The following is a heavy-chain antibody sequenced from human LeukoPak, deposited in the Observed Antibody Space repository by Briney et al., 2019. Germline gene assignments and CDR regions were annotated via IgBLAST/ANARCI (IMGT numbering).Heavy chain of an antibody. J-gene: IGHJ4*02. D-gene: IGHD2-21*02. CDR3: ARPAYCGGNCYYFPDY. V-gene: IGHV3-20*04. Sequence: GGSLRLSCAASGFTFSSNAMSWVRQAPGKGLEWVSGINWNGGSTGYADSVKGRFTISRDNAKNSLYLQMNSLRAEDTAVYYCARPAYCGGNCYYFPDYWGQGTLVTVSS. CDR1: GFTFSSNA. CDR2: INWNGGST.